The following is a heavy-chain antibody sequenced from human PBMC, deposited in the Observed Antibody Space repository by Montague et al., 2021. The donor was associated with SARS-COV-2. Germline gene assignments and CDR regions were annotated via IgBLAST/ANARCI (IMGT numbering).Heavy chain of an antibody. CDR3: ARRYDFYRAEAFDV. J-gene: IGHJ3*01. CDR2: IYWDGDQ. CDR1: GFSLNTDGVG. D-gene: IGHD3-3*01. V-gene: IGHV2-5*02. Sequence: PALVKPTQTLTLTCVFSGFSLNTDGVGVAWIRRPPGKALEWLALIYWDGDQRYSPSLKTRVTITKDTSRNRVVLTMTNLDPVDTATYYCARRYDFYRAEAFDVWCQGTMVTVSS.